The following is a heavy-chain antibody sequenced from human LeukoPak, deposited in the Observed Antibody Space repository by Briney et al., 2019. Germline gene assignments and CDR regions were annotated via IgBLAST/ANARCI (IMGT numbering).Heavy chain of an antibody. V-gene: IGHV3-23*01. CDR1: GLTFSSYA. CDR2: ISGSGGST. Sequence: GGSLRLSCAASGLTFSSYAMSWVSQAPGKGLEWVSAISGSGGSTYYADSVKGRFTISRDNSKNTLYLQMNSLRAEDTAVYYCAKVLLWFGELPGADYWGQGTLVTVSS. D-gene: IGHD3-10*01. J-gene: IGHJ4*02. CDR3: AKVLLWFGELPGADY.